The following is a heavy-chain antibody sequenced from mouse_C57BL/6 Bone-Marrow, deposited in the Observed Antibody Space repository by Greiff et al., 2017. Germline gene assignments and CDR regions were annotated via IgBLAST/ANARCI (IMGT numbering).Heavy chain of an antibody. V-gene: IGHV5-4*03. CDR3: ARGHYYGSSWDY. D-gene: IGHD1-1*01. CDR1: GFTFSSYA. J-gene: IGHJ2*01. CDR2: ISDGGSYT. Sequence: EVKVEESGGGLVKPGGSLKLSCAASGFTFSSYAMSLVRQTPEKRLEWVATISDGGSYTYYPDNVKGRFTISRDHAKNNLYLQMGHLKSEDTAMYYCARGHYYGSSWDYWGQGTTLTVSS.